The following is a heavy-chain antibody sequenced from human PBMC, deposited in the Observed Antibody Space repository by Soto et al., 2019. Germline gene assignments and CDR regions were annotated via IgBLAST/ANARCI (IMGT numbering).Heavy chain of an antibody. CDR1: GFAFSNHG. Sequence: QGQLVESGGGVVLPGRSLRLSCAASGFAFSNHGMHWVRQAPGKGLEWLAVIVREGSEKFYADSVKGRFTISRDNSKNTLYLEMSSLRAEDTAVYYCARDDDYDDNGLDLWGQGTLVTVSS. V-gene: IGHV3-33*01. D-gene: IGHD4-17*01. CDR3: ARDDDYDDNGLDL. CDR2: IVREGSEK. J-gene: IGHJ4*02.